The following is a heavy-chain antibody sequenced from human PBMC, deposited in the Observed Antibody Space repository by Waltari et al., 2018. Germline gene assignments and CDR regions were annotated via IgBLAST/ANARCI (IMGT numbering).Heavy chain of an antibody. Sequence: EVPLVESEGGLVQPGGSLRLSCEASGSSLSNDWMHGVRQAPGKGLVWVSRIDNGDGSGTSYADSVKGRFTISRDNAKNTLYLQMNSLRAEDTGVYYCARDHYYSKDVWGTGTTVTVSS. CDR2: IDNGDGSGT. V-gene: IGHV3-74*01. CDR1: GSSLSNDW. J-gene: IGHJ6*04. CDR3: ARDHYYSKDV.